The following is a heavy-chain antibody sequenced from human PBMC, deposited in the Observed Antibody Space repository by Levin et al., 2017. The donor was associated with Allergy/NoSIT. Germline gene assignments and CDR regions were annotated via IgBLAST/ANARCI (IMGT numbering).Heavy chain of an antibody. CDR3: ARVIPGGARDAFDI. D-gene: IGHD3-10*01. CDR2: ISSSSSYI. J-gene: IGHJ3*02. CDR1: GFTFSSYS. Sequence: PGGSLRLSCAASGFTFSSYSMNWVRQAPGKGLEWVSSISSSSSYIYYADSVKGRFTISRDNAKNSLYLQMNSLRAEDTAVYYCARVIPGGARDAFDIWGQGTMVTVSS. V-gene: IGHV3-21*01.